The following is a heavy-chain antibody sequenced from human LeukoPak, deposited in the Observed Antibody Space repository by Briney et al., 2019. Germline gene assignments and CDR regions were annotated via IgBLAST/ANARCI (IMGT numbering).Heavy chain of an antibody. CDR2: LSAYNGNT. V-gene: IGHV1-18*01. CDR3: ARVDIVVVVAANWFDP. D-gene: IGHD2-15*01. CDR1: GYTITSCG. J-gene: IGHJ5*02. Sequence: ASVKVSCKASGYTITSCGISWVRQAPGQGLEWMGWLSAYNGNTNYAQKLQGRVTMTTDTSTSTAYMELRSLRSDDAAVYYCARVDIVVVVAANWFDPWDQGTLVTVSS.